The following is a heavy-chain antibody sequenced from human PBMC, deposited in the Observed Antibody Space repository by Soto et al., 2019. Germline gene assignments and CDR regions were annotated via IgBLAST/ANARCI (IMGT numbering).Heavy chain of an antibody. D-gene: IGHD3-10*01. CDR1: GGSISSSSYY. CDR2: IYYSGST. Sequence: QLQLQESGPGLVKPSETLSLTCTVSGGSISSSSYYWGWIRQPPGKGLEWIGSIYYSGSTYYNPSLKSRVTISVDTSKNQFSLKLSSVTAADTAVYYCARSDVSGAYYYYGMDVWGQGTTVTVSS. CDR3: ARSDVSGAYYYYGMDV. J-gene: IGHJ6*02. V-gene: IGHV4-39*01.